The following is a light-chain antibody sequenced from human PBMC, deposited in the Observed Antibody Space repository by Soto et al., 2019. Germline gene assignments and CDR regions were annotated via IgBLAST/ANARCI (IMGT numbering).Light chain of an antibody. CDR3: AAWDDSPNGPV. CDR2: SND. CDR1: SSNIGRST. V-gene: IGLV1-44*01. Sequence: QCVVTQPPSACGTPGQRVTISCSRSSSNIGRSTVSWYQQLTGTAPKLLIYSNDERPSGVPDRFSGSKSGTSASLAISGLQSEDEADYFCAAWDDSPNGPVFGGGTKLTVL. J-gene: IGLJ3*02.